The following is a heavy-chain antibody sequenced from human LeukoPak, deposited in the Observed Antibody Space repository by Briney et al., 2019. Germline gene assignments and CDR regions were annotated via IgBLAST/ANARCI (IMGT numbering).Heavy chain of an antibody. CDR2: MNPNSGNT. CDR3: ARGLSIGSGSYYGY. D-gene: IGHD3-10*01. Sequence: ASVKVSCKASGYTFTSYDINWVRQATGQGLEWMGRMNPNSGNTGYAQKFQGRVTITRNTSISTAYMELSSLRSEDTAVYYCARGLSIGSGSYYGYWGQGTLVTVSS. V-gene: IGHV1-8*03. J-gene: IGHJ4*02. CDR1: GYTFTSYD.